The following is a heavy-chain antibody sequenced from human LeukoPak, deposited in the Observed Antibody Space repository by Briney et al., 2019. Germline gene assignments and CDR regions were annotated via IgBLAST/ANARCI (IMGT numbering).Heavy chain of an antibody. CDR3: VKAPRGYSFGYPGPFDY. V-gene: IGHV4-39*01. CDR2: ISYSGST. Sequence: SETLSLTCTVSGGSISSSSYYWGWIRQPPGKGLEWLGSISYSGSTYYNPSLKSRVTISVDTSKNQFSLHLSSVTAADTAVYYCVKAPRGYSFGYPGPFDYWGQGTLVTVSS. D-gene: IGHD5-18*01. CDR1: GGSISSSSYY. J-gene: IGHJ4*02.